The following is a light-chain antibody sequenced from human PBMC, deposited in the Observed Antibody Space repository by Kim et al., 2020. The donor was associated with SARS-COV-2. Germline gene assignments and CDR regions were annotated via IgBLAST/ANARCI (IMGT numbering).Light chain of an antibody. CDR2: QDT. Sequence: SPGQTASITCSGDKLGNKYANWYQQKPGQSPVLVICQDTKRPSGIPERFSGSNSGNTATLTISGAQSLDEADYYCQAWDSSTGWVFGGGTQLTVL. J-gene: IGLJ3*02. CDR1: KLGNKY. CDR3: QAWDSSTGWV. V-gene: IGLV3-1*01.